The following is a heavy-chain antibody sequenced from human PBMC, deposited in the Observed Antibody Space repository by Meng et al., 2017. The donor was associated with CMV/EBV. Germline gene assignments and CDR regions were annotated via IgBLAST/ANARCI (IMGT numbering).Heavy chain of an antibody. D-gene: IGHD1-26*01. J-gene: IGHJ4*02. CDR1: GFTFSNAW. CDR3: TTRNQWELLEY. V-gene: IGHV3-15*01. CDR2: IKSKTDGGTT. Sequence: GGSLRLSCAASGFTFSNAWMSWVRQAPGKGLEWVGRIKSKTDGGTTDYAAPVKGRFTVSRDDSKNTLYLQMNSLKTEDTAVYYCTTRNQWELLEYWGQGTLVTVSS.